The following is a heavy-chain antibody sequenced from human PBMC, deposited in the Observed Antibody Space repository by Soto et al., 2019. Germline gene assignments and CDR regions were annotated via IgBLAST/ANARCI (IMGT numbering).Heavy chain of an antibody. CDR3: ATPSYYYDSSGYYSDY. D-gene: IGHD3-22*01. Sequence: ASVKVSCKASGYTFTGYYMHFVRQAPGQGLEWMGWINPNSGGTNYAQKFQGRVTMTRDTSISTAYMELSRLRSDDTAVYYCATPSYYYDSSGYYSDYWGQGTLVTVSS. CDR1: GYTFTGYY. V-gene: IGHV1-2*02. CDR2: INPNSGGT. J-gene: IGHJ4*02.